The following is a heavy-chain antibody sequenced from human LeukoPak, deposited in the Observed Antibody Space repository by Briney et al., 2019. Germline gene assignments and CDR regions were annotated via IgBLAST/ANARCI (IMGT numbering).Heavy chain of an antibody. D-gene: IGHD5-24*01. CDR2: ISSSGST. CDR3: ARGVPRTQKDGYTPPPCFDY. CDR1: GESISSGDYY. V-gene: IGHV4-61*02. Sequence: PSETLSLTCTVSGESISSGDYYWSWIRQPAGKGLEWIGRISSSGSTNYNPSLKSRVSISVDPSKNPFSLKPSSATAAGTAVYYCARGVPRTQKDGYTPPPCFDYWGQGTLVTVSS. J-gene: IGHJ4*02.